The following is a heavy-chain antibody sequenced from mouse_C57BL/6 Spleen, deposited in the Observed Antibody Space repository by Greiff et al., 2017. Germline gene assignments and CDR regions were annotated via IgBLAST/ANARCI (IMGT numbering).Heavy chain of an antibody. Sequence: DVQLQESGPGLVKPSQSLSLTCSVTGYSITSGYYWNWIRQFPGNKLEWMGYISYDGSNNYNPSLKNRISITRDTSKNQFFLKLNSVTTEDTATYYCARDFLEYFDYWGQGTTLTVSS. CDR3: ARDFLEYFDY. V-gene: IGHV3-6*01. CDR2: ISYDGSN. CDR1: GYSITSGYY. J-gene: IGHJ2*01.